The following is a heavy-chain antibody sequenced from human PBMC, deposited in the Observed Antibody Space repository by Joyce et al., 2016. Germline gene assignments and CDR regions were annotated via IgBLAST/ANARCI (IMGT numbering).Heavy chain of an antibody. Sequence: EVQLVQSGAEVKKPGATVKISCKVSGYNFTDYYMHWVQQAPGKGLGWMGLVDPEDGETLYAEKFQGRVTITAGTSTDTAYMELSSLRSEDTAVYYCATVDYYYGSGTPRDYYYYMDVWGKGTTVTVSS. CDR3: ATVDYYYGSGTPRDYYYYMDV. J-gene: IGHJ6*03. D-gene: IGHD3-10*01. CDR2: VDPEDGET. CDR1: GYNFTDYY. V-gene: IGHV1-69-2*01.